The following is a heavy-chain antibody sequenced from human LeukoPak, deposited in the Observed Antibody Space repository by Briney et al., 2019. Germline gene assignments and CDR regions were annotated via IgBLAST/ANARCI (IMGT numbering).Heavy chain of an antibody. J-gene: IGHJ6*03. D-gene: IGHD2-2*01. CDR2: INGDGRRA. CDR3: AREVEEVPAAMGVYCYYYMDV. CDR1: GFTFSSYW. Sequence: GGSLRLSCAASGFTFSSYWMHWVRQAPGKGLVWVSRINGDGRRANYAESVKGRFTISRDNAKNTLYLQMNSLRAEDTAVYYCAREVEEVPAAMGVYCYYYMDVWGKGTSVTVSS. V-gene: IGHV3-74*01.